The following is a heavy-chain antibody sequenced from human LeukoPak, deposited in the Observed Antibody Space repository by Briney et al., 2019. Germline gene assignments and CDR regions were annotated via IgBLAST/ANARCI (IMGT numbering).Heavy chain of an antibody. J-gene: IGHJ4*02. V-gene: IGHV3-7*01. D-gene: IGHD2-15*01. Sequence: GGSLRLSCAASGFTFSSYEMNWVRQAPGKGLEWVANIKQDGSEKYYVDSVKGRFTISRDNAKNSLYLQMNSLRAEDTAVYYCARDSPRGGYWGQGTLVTVSS. CDR1: GFTFSSYE. CDR3: ARDSPRGGY. CDR2: IKQDGSEK.